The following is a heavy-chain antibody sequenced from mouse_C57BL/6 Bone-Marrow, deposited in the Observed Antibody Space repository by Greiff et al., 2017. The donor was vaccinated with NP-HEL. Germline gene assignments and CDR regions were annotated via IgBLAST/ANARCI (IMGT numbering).Heavy chain of an antibody. CDR3: AISGSSYRWYFDV. J-gene: IGHJ1*03. CDR1: GYTFTSYW. CDR2: IDPSDSYT. V-gene: IGHV1-69*01. D-gene: IGHD1-1*01. Sequence: QVQLQQPGAELVMPGASVKLSCKASGYTFTSYWMHWVKQRPGQGLEWIGEIDPSDSYTNNNQKFKGKSTLTVDKSSSTAYMQLSSLSSEDSAVYYCAISGSSYRWYFDVWGTGTTVTVSS.